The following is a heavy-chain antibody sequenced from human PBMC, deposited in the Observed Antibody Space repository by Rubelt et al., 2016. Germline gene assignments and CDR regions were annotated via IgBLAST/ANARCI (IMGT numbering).Heavy chain of an antibody. Sequence: EVQLEQSGAEVKKAGESLKISCKASGYIFTYYWIGWVRQTPGKGLEWMGRIDPSDSYINYSPSFQGHVTISADKSISTAYLQWSSLKASDTAMYYCGRGNSWYPLWGQGTLVTVSS. CDR3: GRGNSWYPL. J-gene: IGHJ4*02. D-gene: IGHD6-13*01. CDR1: GYIFTYYW. V-gene: IGHV5-10-1*01. CDR2: IDPSDSYI.